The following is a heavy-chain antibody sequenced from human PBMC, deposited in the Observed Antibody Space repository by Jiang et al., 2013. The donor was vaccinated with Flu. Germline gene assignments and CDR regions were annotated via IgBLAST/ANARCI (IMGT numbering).Heavy chain of an antibody. J-gene: IGHJ3*02. D-gene: IGHD6-13*01. CDR3: ARRDTGIAADDAFDI. V-gene: IGHV4-59*08. CDR2: IYYSGST. Sequence: GSGLVKPSETLSLTCTVSGGSISSYYWSWIRQPPGKGLEWIGYIYYSGSTNYNPSLKSRVTISVDTSKNQFSLKLSSVTAADTAVYYCARRDTGIAADDAFDIWGQGTMVTVSS. CDR1: GGSISSYY.